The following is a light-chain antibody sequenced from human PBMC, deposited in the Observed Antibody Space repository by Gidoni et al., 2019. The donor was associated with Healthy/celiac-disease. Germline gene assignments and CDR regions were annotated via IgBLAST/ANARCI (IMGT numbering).Light chain of an antibody. J-gene: IGKJ4*01. CDR1: PDISNY. Sequence: IQMTQSPSSLSASVGDRVTITCQASPDISNYLNWYQQKPGKAPKLLIYDAPNLETGVPSRFSGSGSGTDFTFTISSLQPQDIATYYCQQYDNLPLTFGGETKVEIK. V-gene: IGKV1-33*01. CDR3: QQYDNLPLT. CDR2: DAP.